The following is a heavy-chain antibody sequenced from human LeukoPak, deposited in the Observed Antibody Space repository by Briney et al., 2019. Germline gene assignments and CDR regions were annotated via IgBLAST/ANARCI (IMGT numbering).Heavy chain of an antibody. J-gene: IGHJ6*02. CDR1: GFLLSSCW. V-gene: IGHV3-74*01. CDR2: INFNEYGI. Sequence: GGPLTLSCAASGFLLSSCWVQWLRHVRGRGLVWVCGINFNEYGINNAEGVKGRFTISRDNAKNTLYLQLNGLRVEDTAVYYCARDRGEGMDVWGQGTTVAVSS. D-gene: IGHD3-10*01. CDR3: ARDRGEGMDV.